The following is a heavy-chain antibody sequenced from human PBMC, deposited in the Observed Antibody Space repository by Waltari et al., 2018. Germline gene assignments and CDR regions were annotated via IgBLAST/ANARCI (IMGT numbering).Heavy chain of an antibody. CDR2: ISHSGDT. CDR1: GFSLSSGSYY. CDR3: AGRGAKMFSI. Sequence: QVQLQESGPGLVQPSQTLSLTCSVSGFSLSSGSYYWSWIRQHPGKGLEWIGAISHSGDTDYSPSLRSRLTLSVDTSKNQFSLKLNSVTAADTGVHFCAGRGAKMFSIWGRGTLVTVSS. J-gene: IGHJ4*02. V-gene: IGHV4-31*02. D-gene: IGHD3-3*02.